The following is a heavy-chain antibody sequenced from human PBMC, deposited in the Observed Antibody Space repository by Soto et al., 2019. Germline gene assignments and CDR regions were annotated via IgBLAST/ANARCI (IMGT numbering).Heavy chain of an antibody. CDR2: IYYSGST. CDR1: GGSISSSSYY. V-gene: IGHV4-39*01. D-gene: IGHD3-3*01. Sequence: PSETLPLTCTVSGGSISSSSYYWGWIRQPPGKGLEWIGSIYYSGSTYYNPSLKSRVTISVDTSKNQFSLKLSSVTAADTAVYYCARRPYDFWSGYYSWFDPWGQGTLVTVSS. J-gene: IGHJ5*02. CDR3: ARRPYDFWSGYYSWFDP.